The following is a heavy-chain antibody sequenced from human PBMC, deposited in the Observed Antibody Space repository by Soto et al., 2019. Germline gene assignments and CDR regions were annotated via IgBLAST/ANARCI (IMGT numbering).Heavy chain of an antibody. CDR1: GYTFTTYG. CDR2: INTYNGNT. Sequence: QVHLVQSGAEVKKPGASVKVSCKASGYTFTTYGISWVRQAPGQGLEWMGWINTYNGNTKYAQKLQGRVTMSTETSRSTAYMELRSLTSDDTAVYYCARDDHGDYGYWGQGTQVTVSS. D-gene: IGHD4-17*01. CDR3: ARDDHGDYGY. V-gene: IGHV1-18*01. J-gene: IGHJ4*02.